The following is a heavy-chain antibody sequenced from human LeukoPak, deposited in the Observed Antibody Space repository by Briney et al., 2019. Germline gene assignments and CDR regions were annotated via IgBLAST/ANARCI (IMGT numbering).Heavy chain of an antibody. Sequence: GGSLRLSCAASGFTFSSYSMNWVRQAPGKGLGWVSSISSSSSYIYYADSVKGRFTISRDNAKNSLYLQMNSLRAEDTAVYYCARDGQAYGSGSYLEHWGQGTLVTVSS. D-gene: IGHD3-10*01. J-gene: IGHJ1*01. CDR3: ARDGQAYGSGSYLEH. V-gene: IGHV3-21*01. CDR2: ISSSSSYI. CDR1: GFTFSSYS.